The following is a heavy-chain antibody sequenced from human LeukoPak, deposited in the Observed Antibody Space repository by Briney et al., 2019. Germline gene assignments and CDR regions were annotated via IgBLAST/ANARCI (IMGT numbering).Heavy chain of an antibody. V-gene: IGHV3-30*18. CDR2: ISYDGTNQ. Sequence: GGSLRLSCAASGFTFSSYGMHWVRQAPGKGLEWVAVISYDGTNQYYADSVKGRFTISRDNSQNTLHLQMNSLRAEDTAVYYCAKDRYSSGWASAFDIWGQGSVVTVSS. J-gene: IGHJ3*02. CDR1: GFTFSSYG. CDR3: AKDRYSSGWASAFDI. D-gene: IGHD6-19*01.